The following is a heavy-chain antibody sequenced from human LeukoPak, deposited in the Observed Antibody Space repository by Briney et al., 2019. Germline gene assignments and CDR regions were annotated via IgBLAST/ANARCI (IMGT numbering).Heavy chain of an antibody. D-gene: IGHD6-19*01. CDR3: ARVRYSSGWYSDY. CDR2: INSDGSTT. CDR1: GFTFSTYW. Sequence: GGSLRLSCAASGFTFSTYWMHWVRGAPGKGLVWVSRINSDGSTTTYADSVKGRFTISRDNAKNTLYLQMNSLSAEDPAVYYCARVRYSSGWYSDYWGQGTLVTVSS. V-gene: IGHV3-74*01. J-gene: IGHJ4*02.